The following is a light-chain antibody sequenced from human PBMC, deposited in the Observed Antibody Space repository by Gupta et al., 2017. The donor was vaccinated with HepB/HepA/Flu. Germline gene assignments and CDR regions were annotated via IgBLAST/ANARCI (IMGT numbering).Light chain of an antibody. V-gene: IGKV1-12*01. CDR2: GAS. CDR1: QGITSW. Sequence: DIQMTQSPSSVSASVGDRVTITCRASQGITSWLVWYQQKPGKAPKLLIYGASSLQSGVPSRFSGSGSGTDFTLTISSLQPEDFATYYCQQAHSFPLTFGHGTKVDIK. J-gene: IGKJ3*01. CDR3: QQAHSFPLT.